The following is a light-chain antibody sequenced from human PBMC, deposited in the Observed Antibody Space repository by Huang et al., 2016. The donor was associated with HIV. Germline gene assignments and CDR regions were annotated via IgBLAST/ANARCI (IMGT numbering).Light chain of an antibody. J-gene: IGKJ1*01. CDR2: GAS. V-gene: IGKV1-17*03. CDR3: LQHKNFHAPT. Sequence: DIQLTQSPSAMAASGGDRVIITCRATQDIYNYLAWFQQQPGKAPKRLIYGASSLQTGVPSRFSGSGSGTEFTLTINNLQPEDSATYFCLQHKNFHAPTFGQGTKVEIK. CDR1: QDIYNY.